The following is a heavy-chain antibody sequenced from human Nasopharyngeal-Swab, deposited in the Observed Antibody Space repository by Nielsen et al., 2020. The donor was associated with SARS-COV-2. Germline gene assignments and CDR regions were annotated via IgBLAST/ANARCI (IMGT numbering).Heavy chain of an antibody. J-gene: IGHJ6*02. V-gene: IGHV3-7*01. CDR3: VRDTYCSGGSCYGYGMAV. D-gene: IGHD2-15*01. CDR2: IKEDGSEK. Sequence: VRQAPGKGLEWVVNIKEDGSEKNYVDSVKGLFTISRDNAKNSLYLQMNSLRADDAAVYYCVRDTYCSGGSCYGYGMAVWGQGTTVTVSS.